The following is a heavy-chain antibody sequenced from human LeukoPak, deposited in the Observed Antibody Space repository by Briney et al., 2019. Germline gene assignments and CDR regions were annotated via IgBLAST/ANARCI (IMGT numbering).Heavy chain of an antibody. CDR1: GGSFSGYY. CDR3: ARSDLYGDYPPGNY. Sequence: ASETLSLTCAVYGGSFSGYYWSWIRQPPGKGLEWIGEINHSGSTNYNPSLKSRVTISVDTSKNQFSLKLSSVTAADTAFYYCARSDLYGDYPPGNYWGQGTLVAVSS. D-gene: IGHD4-17*01. CDR2: INHSGST. V-gene: IGHV4-34*01. J-gene: IGHJ4*02.